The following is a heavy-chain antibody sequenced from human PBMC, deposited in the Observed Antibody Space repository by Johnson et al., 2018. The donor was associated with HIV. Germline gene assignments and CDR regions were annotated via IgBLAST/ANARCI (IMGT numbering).Heavy chain of an antibody. CDR1: GFTFSDYY. CDR3: VRGRIAMRGVDLRGGAFDI. V-gene: IGHV3-11*04. J-gene: IGHJ3*02. Sequence: VQLVESGGGVVQPGRSLRLSCAASGFTFSDYYMSWIRQAPGKWLEWVSYISSSGSTIYYADSVKGRFTISRDNANNTLYLQMNSLRTEDTAVYFCVRGRIAMRGVDLRGGAFDICGQGTMVTVSS. CDR2: ISSSGSTI. D-gene: IGHD3-22*01.